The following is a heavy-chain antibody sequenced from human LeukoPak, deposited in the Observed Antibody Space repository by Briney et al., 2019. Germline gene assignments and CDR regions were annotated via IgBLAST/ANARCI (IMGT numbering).Heavy chain of an antibody. V-gene: IGHV3-74*01. D-gene: IGHD1-26*01. CDR2: INNDGSST. Sequence: ETLSLTCAVYGGSFSGYYWSWIRQPPGKGLVWVARINNDGSSTNYADSVKGRFTISRDNAKNTLYLQMSSLRAEDTAVYYCVRDWGGSYYGLDFWGQGTLVTVSS. CDR1: GGSFSGYY. CDR3: VRDWGGSYYGLDF. J-gene: IGHJ4*02.